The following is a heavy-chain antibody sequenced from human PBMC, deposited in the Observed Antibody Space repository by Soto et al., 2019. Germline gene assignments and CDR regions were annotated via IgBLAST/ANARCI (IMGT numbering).Heavy chain of an antibody. CDR3: ARDSEIVVVTPVIYDAFDI. V-gene: IGHV1-69*13. CDR1: GGTFSSYA. Sequence: SVKVSCKASGGTFSSYAISWVRQAPGQGLEWIGWIIPIFGTANYAQKFQGRVTITADESTSTAYMELSSLRSEDTAVYCCARDSEIVVVTPVIYDAFDIWGQGTMVTVSS. D-gene: IGHD3-22*01. J-gene: IGHJ3*02. CDR2: IIPIFGTA.